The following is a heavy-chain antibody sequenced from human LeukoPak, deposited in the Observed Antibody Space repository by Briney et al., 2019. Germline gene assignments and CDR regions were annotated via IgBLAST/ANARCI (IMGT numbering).Heavy chain of an antibody. J-gene: IGHJ3*01. D-gene: IGHD1-26*01. CDR3: ARGPMYSGSLDALDL. CDR2: MNPNSGNT. V-gene: IGHV1-8*01. CDR1: GYTFTSHD. Sequence: ASVKVSCKASGYTFTSHDINWVRQATGQGLEWMGWMNPNSGNTGYAQKFQGRVTMTRNTSISTAYMALSSLISEDTAVYYCARGPMYSGSLDALDLWGRGTMVTVSS.